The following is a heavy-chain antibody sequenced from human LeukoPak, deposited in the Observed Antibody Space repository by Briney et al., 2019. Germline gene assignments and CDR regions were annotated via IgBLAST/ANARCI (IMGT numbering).Heavy chain of an antibody. Sequence: PGASVKVSCKASGYTFTGYYMHWVRQARGQGLEWMGWINPNSGGTNYAQKFQGRVTMTRDTSISTAYMELSRLRSDDTAVYYCARDTVVPAATFDYWGQGTLVTVSS. CDR2: INPNSGGT. J-gene: IGHJ4*02. CDR3: ARDTVVPAATFDY. V-gene: IGHV1-2*02. CDR1: GYTFTGYY. D-gene: IGHD2-2*01.